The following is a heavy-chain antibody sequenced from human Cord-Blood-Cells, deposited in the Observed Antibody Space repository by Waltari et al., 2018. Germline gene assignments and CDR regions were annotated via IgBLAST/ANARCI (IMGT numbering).Heavy chain of an antibody. J-gene: IGHJ4*02. Sequence: GFTFSGSAMHWVRQASGKGLEWVGRIRSKANSYATAYAASVKGRFTISRDDSKNTAYLQMNSLKTEDTAVYYCTRQQFDYWGQGTLVTVSS. CDR3: TRQQFDY. CDR2: IRSKANSYAT. V-gene: IGHV3-73*01. CDR1: GFTFSGSA.